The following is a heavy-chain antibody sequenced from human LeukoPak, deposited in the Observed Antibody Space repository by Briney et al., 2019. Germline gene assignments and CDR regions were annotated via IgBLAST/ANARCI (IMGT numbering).Heavy chain of an antibody. D-gene: IGHD4-17*01. CDR2: IRYDGSTQ. J-gene: IGHJ6*03. Sequence: GRSLRLSCAASGFTFSNYAMHWVRQAPGRGLEWVAFIRYDGSTQFYADSVKGRFTISRDNSKNSLYLQMNSLRAEDTALYYCTNYGVYTGYYYMDVWGKGTTVIVSS. CDR1: GFTFSNYA. CDR3: TNYGVYTGYYYMDV. V-gene: IGHV3-30*02.